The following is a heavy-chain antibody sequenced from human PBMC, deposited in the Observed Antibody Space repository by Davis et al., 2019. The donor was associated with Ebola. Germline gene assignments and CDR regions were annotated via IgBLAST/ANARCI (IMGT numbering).Heavy chain of an antibody. CDR2: INRSGGT. J-gene: IGHJ4*02. Sequence: GSLRLSCAASGFTFSSYEMNWIRQPPGKGLEWVGEINRSGGTNYNPSLKSRVTISVDTSKNQFSLKLSSVTAADTAVYYCASEREWGQGTLVTVSS. D-gene: IGHD6-25*01. CDR3: ASERE. CDR1: GFTFSSYE. V-gene: IGHV4-34*01.